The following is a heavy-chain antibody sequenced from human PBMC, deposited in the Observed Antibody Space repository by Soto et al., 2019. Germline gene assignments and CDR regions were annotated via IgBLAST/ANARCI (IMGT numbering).Heavy chain of an antibody. CDR1: GYTFTNYA. CDR2: INAGNGNR. J-gene: IGHJ4*02. CDR3: ARGLPLAADY. Sequence: GASVKVSCKSSGYTFTNYAMHWVRQAPGQRLEWMGRINAGNGNRKYSQKFQGRVTITRDTSASTAYMELSSLRSEDTAVYYCARGLPLAADYWGQGTLVTVSS. V-gene: IGHV1-3*01.